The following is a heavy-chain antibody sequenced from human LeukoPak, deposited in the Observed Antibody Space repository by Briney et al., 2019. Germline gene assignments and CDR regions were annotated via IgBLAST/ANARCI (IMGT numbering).Heavy chain of an antibody. CDR2: ISWNSGSI. D-gene: IGHD2-15*01. J-gene: IGHJ4*02. V-gene: IGHV3-48*01. Sequence: GGSLRLSCAASGFTFSSYSMNWVRQAPGKGLEWVSGISWNSGSIGYADSVKGRFTISRDNSKNTLYLQMNSLRAEDTAVYYCAKGYCSGGSCYSVGDFDYWGQGTLVTVSS. CDR3: AKGYCSGGSCYSVGDFDY. CDR1: GFTFSSYS.